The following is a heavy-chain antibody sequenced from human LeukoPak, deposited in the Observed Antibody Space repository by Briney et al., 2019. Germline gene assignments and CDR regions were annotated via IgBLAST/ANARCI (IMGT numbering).Heavy chain of an antibody. CDR1: GGSFSGYY. D-gene: IGHD3-22*01. V-gene: IGHV4-34*01. J-gene: IGHJ4*02. CDR3: ARGNDSSGYYFDY. Sequence: SETLSLTCAVYGGSFSGYYWSWIRQPPGKGLEWIVEINHSGSTNYNPSLKSRVTISVDTSKNQFSLKLSSVTAADTAVYYCARGNDSSGYYFDYWGQGTLVTVSS. CDR2: INHSGST.